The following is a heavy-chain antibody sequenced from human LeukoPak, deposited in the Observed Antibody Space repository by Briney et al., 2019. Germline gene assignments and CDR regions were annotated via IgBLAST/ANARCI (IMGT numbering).Heavy chain of an antibody. CDR1: GYSFTNYW. J-gene: IGHJ5*02. CDR3: ARRVVVPTAGSFDP. V-gene: IGHV5-10-1*01. CDR2: IDPSDSYT. Sequence: GASLQISCKGSGYSFTNYWISWVRPLPGKGLEWMGRIDPSDSYTSYSPSFQGHVTISVDKSISTAYLQCSSLEASDTAMYYCARRVVVPTAGSFDPWGQGTLVIVSS. D-gene: IGHD2-2*01.